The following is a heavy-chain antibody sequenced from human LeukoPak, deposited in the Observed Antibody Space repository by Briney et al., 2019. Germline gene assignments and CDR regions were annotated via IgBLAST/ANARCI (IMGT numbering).Heavy chain of an antibody. CDR3: ARGASTEVTPSPTLDY. CDR2: IYSSGST. Sequence: PSETLSLTCTVSGGSISSYYWSWIRQPPGKGLEWIGYIYSSGSTNYNPSLKSRVTISVDTSKNQFSLKLSSVTAADTAVYYCARGASTEVTPSPTLDYWGQGTLVTVSS. D-gene: IGHD4-23*01. J-gene: IGHJ4*02. V-gene: IGHV4-59*12. CDR1: GGSISSYY.